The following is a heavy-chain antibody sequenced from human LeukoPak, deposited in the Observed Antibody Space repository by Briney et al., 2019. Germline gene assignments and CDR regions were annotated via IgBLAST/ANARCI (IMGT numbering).Heavy chain of an antibody. CDR1: GGTFSSYA. Sequence: SVTVSCTASGGTFSSYAISWVRQAPGQGLEWMGGIIPIFGTANYAQKFQGRVTMTTDTSTSTAYMELGSLRSDDTAVYYCARAPDILTGYYLLDYWGQGTLVTVSS. J-gene: IGHJ4*02. D-gene: IGHD3-9*01. CDR2: IIPIFGTA. CDR3: ARAPDILTGYYLLDY. V-gene: IGHV1-69*05.